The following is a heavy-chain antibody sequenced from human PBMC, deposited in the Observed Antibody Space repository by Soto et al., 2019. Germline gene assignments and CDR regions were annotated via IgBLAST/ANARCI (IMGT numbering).Heavy chain of an antibody. CDR1: GFTFSSYS. CDR2: ISSISSTI. D-gene: IGHD2-15*01. Sequence: GASLRLYYAPSGFTFSSYSENWVRPAPGKGLEWVSYISSISSTIYYADSVKGRFTISRDNAKNSLYLQMNSLRAEDTAVYYCARDDLGYCSGGSCYPIDYWGQGT. CDR3: ARDDLGYCSGGSCYPIDY. V-gene: IGHV3-48*01. J-gene: IGHJ4*02.